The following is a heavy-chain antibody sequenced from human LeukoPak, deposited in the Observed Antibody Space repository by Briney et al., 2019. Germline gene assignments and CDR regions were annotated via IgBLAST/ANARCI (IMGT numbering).Heavy chain of an antibody. CDR2: ISYTGST. D-gene: IGHD2-21*01. V-gene: IGHV4-61*01. J-gene: IGHJ4*02. CDR3: ARAIGIYSSSDY. Sequence: ASETLSLTCTVAGGSVSSGSYYWSWIRQPPGKGLEWIGYISYTGSTNYNPSLKSRVTISVDTSKNQFSLKVTSVTAADTAVYYCARAIGIYSSSDYWGQGTLVTVSS. CDR1: GGSVSSGSYY.